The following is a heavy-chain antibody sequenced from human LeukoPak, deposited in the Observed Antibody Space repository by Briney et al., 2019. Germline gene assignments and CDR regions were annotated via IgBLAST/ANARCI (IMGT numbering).Heavy chain of an antibody. Sequence: GGSLRLSCTTSGFTFGDYAMSWVRQAPGMGLEWVSSITRKAYGGTIQYAASVKGRFTTSRDDSKRVAYLQMNSLKTEDTAVYYCTRDKVTVTTGDTNAFDIWGQGTMVTVSS. CDR3: TRDKVTVTTGDTNAFDI. D-gene: IGHD4-17*01. V-gene: IGHV3-49*04. J-gene: IGHJ3*02. CDR1: GFTFGDYA. CDR2: ITRKAYGGTI.